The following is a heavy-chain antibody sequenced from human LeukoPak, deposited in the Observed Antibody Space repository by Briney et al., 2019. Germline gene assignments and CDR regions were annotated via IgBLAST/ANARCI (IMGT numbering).Heavy chain of an antibody. CDR3: AREFRSTSDADY. Sequence: PSETLSLTCTVSGGSISSGGYYWSWVRQPPGKGLEWIGYIYHSGSTYYNPSLKSRVTISVDRSKNQFSLKLSSVTAADTAVYYCAREFRSTSDADYWGQGTLVTVSS. D-gene: IGHD2-2*01. CDR2: IYHSGST. J-gene: IGHJ4*02. V-gene: IGHV4-30-2*01. CDR1: GGSISSGGYY.